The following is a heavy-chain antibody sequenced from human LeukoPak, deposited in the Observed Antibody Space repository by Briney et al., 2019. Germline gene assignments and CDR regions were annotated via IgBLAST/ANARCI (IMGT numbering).Heavy chain of an antibody. CDR3: ARGARTRRRDNSGPFDI. CDR1: GGSMSSYY. J-gene: IGHJ3*02. D-gene: IGHD3-22*01. Sequence: SETLSLTCTVSGGSMSSYYWSWIRQPPGKGLQWIGYIYNSGSTNHNPSLKSRVTISLDWSKSQFTLKLKSVTAADTAVYYCARGARTRRRDNSGPFDIWGQGTKVTVSS. V-gene: IGHV4-59*01. CDR2: IYNSGST.